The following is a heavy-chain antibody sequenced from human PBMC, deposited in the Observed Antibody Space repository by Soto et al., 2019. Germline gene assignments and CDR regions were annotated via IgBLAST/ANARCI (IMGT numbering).Heavy chain of an antibody. CDR3: ARVGRFLRAFDI. J-gene: IGHJ3*02. V-gene: IGHV1-46*01. D-gene: IGHD3-3*01. CDR1: GYTFTSYY. CDR2: INPSGGST. Sequence: ASVKVSCKASGYTFTSYYMHWVRQAPGQGLEWMGIINPSGGSTSHAQKFQGRVTMTRDTPTSTVYMALSSLRSEDTAVYYCARVGRFLRAFDIWGQGTMVTVSS.